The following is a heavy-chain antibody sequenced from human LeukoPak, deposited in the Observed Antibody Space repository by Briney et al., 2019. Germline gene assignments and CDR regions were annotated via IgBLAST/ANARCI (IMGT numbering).Heavy chain of an antibody. D-gene: IGHD1-26*01. J-gene: IGHJ4*02. Sequence: QPGGSLRLSCAASGFTLRNDWMSWIRQAPGKGLEWVANIKEDGSERYYMDSAKGRFTISRDNAKNTLYLQMNSLRAEDTAVYYCARESSAGAHKAFDYWGQGTLVTVSS. V-gene: IGHV3-7*01. CDR1: GFTLRNDW. CDR2: IKEDGSER. CDR3: ARESSAGAHKAFDY.